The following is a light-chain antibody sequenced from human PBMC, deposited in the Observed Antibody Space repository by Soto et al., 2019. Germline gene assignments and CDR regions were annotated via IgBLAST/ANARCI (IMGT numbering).Light chain of an antibody. CDR2: GAS. Sequence: EIVMTQSPATLSVSPGETVTLSCRASQSVSTNSAWYQQRPGQAPRLLIYGASTRATGIPARFSGSGSGTEFTLIISSLQSEDFAVYYCQQYKDWFSITFGQGTRLEIK. V-gene: IGKV3-15*01. J-gene: IGKJ5*01. CDR3: QQYKDWFSIT. CDR1: QSVSTN.